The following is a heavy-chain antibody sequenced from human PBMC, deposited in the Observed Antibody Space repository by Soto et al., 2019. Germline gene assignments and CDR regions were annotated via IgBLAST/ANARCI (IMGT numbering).Heavy chain of an antibody. CDR2: IKQDGSEK. CDR1: GFTFATYA. CDR3: ARDKGGYSSDYYYMDV. Sequence: GGSLRLSCVASGFTFATYAMSWVRQAPGKGLEWVANIKQDGSEKYYVDSVKGRFTISRDNAKNSLYLQMNSLRAEDTAVYYGARDKGGYSSDYYYMDVWGKGTTVTVSS. J-gene: IGHJ6*03. V-gene: IGHV3-7*01. D-gene: IGHD5-18*01.